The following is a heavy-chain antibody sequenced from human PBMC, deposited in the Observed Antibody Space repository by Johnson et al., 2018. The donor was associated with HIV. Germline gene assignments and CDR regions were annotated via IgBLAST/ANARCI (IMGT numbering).Heavy chain of an antibody. J-gene: IGHJ3*02. CDR1: GFTFSSYG. V-gene: IGHV3-30*02. CDR2: IRYDGSNK. D-gene: IGHD3-22*01. CDR3: AKDHDSVLGYYYDSSGYGI. Sequence: QVQLVESGGGVVQPGGSLRLSCAASGFTFSSYGMHWVRQAPGKGLEWVAFIRYDGSNKYYADSVKGRFTISRDNSKNTLYLQMNSLRAEDTAVYYCAKDHDSVLGYYYDSSGYGIWGQGTMVTVSS.